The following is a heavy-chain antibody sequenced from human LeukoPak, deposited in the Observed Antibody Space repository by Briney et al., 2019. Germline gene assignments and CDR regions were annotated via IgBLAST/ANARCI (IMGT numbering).Heavy chain of an antibody. J-gene: IGHJ4*02. V-gene: IGHV3-30*18. CDR1: GFTFSSYG. CDR2: ISYDGSNK. D-gene: IGHD3-10*01. CDR3: AKDGRGYADY. Sequence: GGSLRLSCAASGFTFSSYGMHWVRQAPGKGLEWVAVISYDGSNKYYADSVKGRFTISRDNSKNTLYLQMNSLRAEDTAVYYCAKDGRGYADYWGQGTLVTVSS.